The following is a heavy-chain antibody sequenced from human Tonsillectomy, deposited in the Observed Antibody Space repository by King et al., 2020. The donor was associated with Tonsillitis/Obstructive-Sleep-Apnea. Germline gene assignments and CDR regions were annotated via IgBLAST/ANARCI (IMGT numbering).Heavy chain of an antibody. CDR1: GGSISSSNYY. CDR3: ARRVIFGLVSNWFDP. J-gene: IGHJ5*02. V-gene: IGHV4-39*01. CDR2: IYYNGRT. D-gene: IGHD3/OR15-3a*01. Sequence: LQLQESGPGLVKPTETLSLTCAVSGGSISSSNYYWGWIRQSPGLGLEWIGTIYYNGRTYYNPSLKSRVTISVDTSKNQFSLKLNSVIATDTAVYYCARRVIFGLVSNWFDPWGQGTLVIVSS.